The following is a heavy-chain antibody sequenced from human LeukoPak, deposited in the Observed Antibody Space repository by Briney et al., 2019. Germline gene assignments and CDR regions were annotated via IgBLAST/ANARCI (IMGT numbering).Heavy chain of an antibody. V-gene: IGHV3-23*01. CDR1: GFTITDYG. CDR2: ISVSGDTK. Sequence: GGSLRLSCAVSGFTITDYGMSWVRQAPGKGLEWVSAISVSGDTKYYADSVKGRFIISRDNSRNTLYLQINSLRAEDTALYYCAQGYSGGWYPYWGQGTLVTVSS. J-gene: IGHJ4*02. CDR3: AQGYSGGWYPY. D-gene: IGHD6-19*01.